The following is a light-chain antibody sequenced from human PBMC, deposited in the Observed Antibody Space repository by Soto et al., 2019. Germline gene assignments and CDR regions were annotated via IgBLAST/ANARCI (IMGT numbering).Light chain of an antibody. CDR3: QQCGSSPWT. J-gene: IGKJ1*01. Sequence: EIVLTQSPGTLSLSPGERATLSCRASQSVSSSYLAWYQQKPGQAPRLLIYGASSRATGIPDRFSGSGSGTDFTLTISRLEPEDFAVYYCQQCGSSPWTFGQGTMVDI. CDR1: QSVSSSY. V-gene: IGKV3-20*01. CDR2: GAS.